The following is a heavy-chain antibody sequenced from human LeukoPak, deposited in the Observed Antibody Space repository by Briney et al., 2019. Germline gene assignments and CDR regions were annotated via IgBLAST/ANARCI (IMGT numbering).Heavy chain of an antibody. Sequence: GGSLRLSCAASGFTFSNAWMSWVRQAPGKGLEWVGRIKSKADGGTTDYAAPVKGRFTISRDNAKNSLHLQMNSLRAEDTAVYYCAKVEHSSGWLSIEYWGQGTLVTVSS. CDR3: AKVEHSSGWLSIEY. D-gene: IGHD6-19*01. V-gene: IGHV3-15*01. CDR2: IKSKADGGTT. CDR1: GFTFSNAW. J-gene: IGHJ4*02.